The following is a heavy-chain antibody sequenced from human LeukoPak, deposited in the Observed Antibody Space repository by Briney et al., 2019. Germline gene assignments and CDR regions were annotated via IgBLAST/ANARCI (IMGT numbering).Heavy chain of an antibody. V-gene: IGHV3-74*01. CDR2: INSDGSST. CDR3: AREDYGDYGLDY. Sequence: GGSLRLSCAASGFTFGGYWMHWVRQAPGKGLVWVSRINSDGSSTSYADSVKGRFTISRDNAKNTLYLQMNSLRAEDTAVYYCAREDYGDYGLDYWGQGTLVTVSS. D-gene: IGHD4-17*01. J-gene: IGHJ4*02. CDR1: GFTFGGYW.